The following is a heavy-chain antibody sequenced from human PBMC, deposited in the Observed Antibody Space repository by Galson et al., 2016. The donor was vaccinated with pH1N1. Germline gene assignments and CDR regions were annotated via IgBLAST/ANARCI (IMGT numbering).Heavy chain of an antibody. D-gene: IGHD1-7*01. CDR3: LKEKQGTRWVTFDY. CDR1: GFNFDEFS. V-gene: IGHV3-43*01. Sequence: SLRLSCAASGFNFDEFSMHWARQAPGKGLEWVSLINKRGDPMFYAVSVRGRFTISRDNNRDSVYLEMNTLTAKDTAFYSCLKEKQGTRWVTFDYWGRGTLVTVSS. CDR2: INKRGDPM. J-gene: IGHJ4*02.